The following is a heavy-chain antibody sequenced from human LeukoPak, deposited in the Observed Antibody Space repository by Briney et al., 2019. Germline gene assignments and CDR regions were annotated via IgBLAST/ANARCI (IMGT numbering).Heavy chain of an antibody. Sequence: SGGSLRLSCAASGFTFSGYWMSWVRQAPGKGLEWVANINVDGSIIHYVDSAKGRFTISRDNAKNSLYLQMNYLRAEDTALYYCATSDDSSGSDWGQGTLVTVSS. J-gene: IGHJ4*02. CDR3: ATSDDSSGSD. CDR1: GFTFSGYW. V-gene: IGHV3-7*01. CDR2: INVDGSII. D-gene: IGHD3-22*01.